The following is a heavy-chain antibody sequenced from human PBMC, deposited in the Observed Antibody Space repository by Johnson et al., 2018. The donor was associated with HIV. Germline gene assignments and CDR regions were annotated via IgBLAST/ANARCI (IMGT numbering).Heavy chain of an antibody. Sequence: EVQLVESGGGVVRPGGSLRLSCAASGFTFDDYGMSWVRQPPGKGLEWVSGINWNGGSTGYADSVRGRFRISRDNAKNSLYLQMNSLRAEDTALYYCARGRVNFRCYSSDCPQAFDIWGQGTMVSVSS. CDR1: GFTFDDYG. CDR2: INWNGGST. CDR3: ARGRVNFRCYSSDCPQAFDI. J-gene: IGHJ3*02. V-gene: IGHV3-20*04. D-gene: IGHD6-19*01.